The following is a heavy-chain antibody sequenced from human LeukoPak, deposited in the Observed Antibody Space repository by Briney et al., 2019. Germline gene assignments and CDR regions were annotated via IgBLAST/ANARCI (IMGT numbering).Heavy chain of an antibody. CDR1: GDSITSGSYY. Sequence: SETLSLTCTVSGDSITSGSYYWGWVRQPPGKGLEWIGSIYYSGSTYYNPSLKSRVTISVDTSKNQFSLKLSSVTAADTAVYYCAREHCSGGSCYSIYYYYYMDVWGKGTTVTISS. D-gene: IGHD2-15*01. CDR2: IYYSGST. CDR3: AREHCSGGSCYSIYYYYYMDV. J-gene: IGHJ6*03. V-gene: IGHV4-39*07.